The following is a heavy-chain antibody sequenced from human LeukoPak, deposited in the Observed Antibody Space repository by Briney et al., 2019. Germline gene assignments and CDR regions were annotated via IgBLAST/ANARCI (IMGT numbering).Heavy chain of an antibody. J-gene: IGHJ6*03. CDR2: IYYSGST. V-gene: IGHV4-39*07. D-gene: IGHD5-18*01. CDR3: ARDVRVYSYGKYYYYYMDV. Sequence: PSETLSLTCSVSGGSISGSSYYWGWIRQPPGKGLEWIGSIYYSGSTYYNPSLKSRVTISVDTSKNQFSLKLSSVTAADTAVYYCARDVRVYSYGKYYYYYMDVWGKGTTVTVSS. CDR1: GGSISGSSYY.